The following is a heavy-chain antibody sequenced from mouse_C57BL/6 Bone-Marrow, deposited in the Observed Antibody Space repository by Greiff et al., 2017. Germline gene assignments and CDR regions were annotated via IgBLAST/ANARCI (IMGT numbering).Heavy chain of an antibody. CDR3: ARPFYYFFAY. V-gene: IGHV5-17*01. CDR1: GFTFSDYG. CDR2: ISSGSSTI. Sequence: EVKLMESGGGLVKPGGSLKLSCAASGFTFSDYGMHWVRQAPEKGLEWVAYISSGSSTIYYADTVKGRFTISRDNAKNTLFLQMTSLRSEDTAMYYCARPFYYFFAYWGQGTLVTVSA. J-gene: IGHJ3*01. D-gene: IGHD1-1*01.